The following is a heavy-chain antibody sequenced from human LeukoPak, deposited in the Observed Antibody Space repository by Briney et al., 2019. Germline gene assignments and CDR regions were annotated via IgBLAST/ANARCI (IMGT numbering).Heavy chain of an antibody. J-gene: IGHJ6*03. CDR3: ARVNSRYCSSTSCKHGGYYYYYMDV. V-gene: IGHV3-21*01. CDR1: GFTFSSYS. D-gene: IGHD2-2*01. CDR2: ISSSSSYI. Sequence: PGGSLRLSCAASGFTFSSYSMNWVRQAPGKGLEWVSSISSSSSYIYYADSVKGRFTISRDNAKSSLYLQMNSLRAEDTAVYYCARVNSRYCSSTSCKHGGYYYYYMDVWGKGTTVTVSS.